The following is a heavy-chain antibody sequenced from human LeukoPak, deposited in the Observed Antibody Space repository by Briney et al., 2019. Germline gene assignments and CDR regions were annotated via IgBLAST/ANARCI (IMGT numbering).Heavy chain of an antibody. J-gene: IGHJ4*02. Sequence: GGSLRLSCAASGFTFDDYTMHWVRQAPGKGLEWVSGISWNSGSLGYADSVKGRFTISRDNAKNSLYLQMNSLRVEDTALYYCAKGATAVAGEQFDYWGQGTLVTVSS. V-gene: IGHV3-9*01. CDR2: ISWNSGSL. D-gene: IGHD6-19*01. CDR3: AKGATAVAGEQFDY. CDR1: GFTFDDYT.